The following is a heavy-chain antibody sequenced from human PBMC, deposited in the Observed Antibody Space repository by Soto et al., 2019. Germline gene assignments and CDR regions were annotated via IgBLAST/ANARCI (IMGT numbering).Heavy chain of an antibody. D-gene: IGHD3-16*01. CDR3: AKPGEWLLALYYFDY. CDR1: GFTFSSYA. Sequence: GGSLRLSCAASGFTFSSYAMSWVRQAPGKGLEWVSAISGSGGSTYYADSVKGRFTISRDNSKNTLYLQMNSLRAEDTAVYYCAKPGEWLLALYYFDYWGQGTLVTVSS. CDR2: ISGSGGST. V-gene: IGHV3-23*01. J-gene: IGHJ4*02.